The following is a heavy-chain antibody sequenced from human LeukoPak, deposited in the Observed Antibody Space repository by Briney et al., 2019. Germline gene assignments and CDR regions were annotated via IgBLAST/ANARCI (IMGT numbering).Heavy chain of an antibody. D-gene: IGHD5-24*01. CDR2: ISPGGSDT. J-gene: IGHJ4*02. CDR1: GFSFSTYA. CDR3: AKRGAYEEMAAFDY. V-gene: IGHV3-23*01. Sequence: AGSLRLSCAASGFSFSTYAMSWVRQAPGKGLEWVSAISPGGSDTYYADSVKGRFTITRDNSKNMLLQQMSGLRAEDTALYYCAKRGAYEEMAAFDYWGRGTLVTVSS.